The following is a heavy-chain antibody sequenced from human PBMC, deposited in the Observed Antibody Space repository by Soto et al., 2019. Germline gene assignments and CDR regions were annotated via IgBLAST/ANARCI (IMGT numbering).Heavy chain of an antibody. CDR2: IYHSGST. CDR1: GYSISSGYY. CDR3: AREFCGGDCFDNWFDP. V-gene: IGHV4-38-2*02. J-gene: IGHJ5*02. D-gene: IGHD2-21*02. Sequence: QVQLQESGPGLVKPSETLSLTCAVSGYSISSGYYWGWIRQPPGKGLEWIGSIYHSGSTYYNPSLKSRVTISVDTSKNQFSLKLSSVTAADTAVYYCAREFCGGDCFDNWFDPWGQGTLVTVSS.